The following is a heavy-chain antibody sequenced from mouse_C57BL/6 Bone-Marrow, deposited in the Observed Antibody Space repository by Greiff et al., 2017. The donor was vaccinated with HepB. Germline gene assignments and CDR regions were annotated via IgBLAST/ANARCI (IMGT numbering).Heavy chain of an antibody. CDR2: INPNNGGT. J-gene: IGHJ4*01. V-gene: IGHV1-18*01. CDR1: GYTFTDYN. CDR3: ARGSYGSSWSYAMDY. D-gene: IGHD1-1*01. Sequence: VQLKESGPELVKPGASVKIPCKASGYTFTDYNMDWVKQSHGKSLEWIGDINPNNGGTIYNQKFKGKATLTVDKSSSTAYMELRSLTSEDTAVYYCARGSYGSSWSYAMDYWGQGTSVTVSS.